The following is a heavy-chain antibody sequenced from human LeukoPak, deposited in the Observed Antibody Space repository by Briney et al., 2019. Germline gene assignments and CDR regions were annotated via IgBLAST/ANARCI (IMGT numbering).Heavy chain of an antibody. J-gene: IGHJ4*02. CDR3: ARGVYGSGSYFDY. CDR2: IYYSGST. D-gene: IGHD3-10*01. Sequence: SETLSLTCTVSGGSISSSIYYWGWIRQPPGKGLEWIGSIYYSGSTYYNPSLKSRVTISVDTSKNQFSLKLSSVTAADTAVYYCARGVYGSGSYFDYWGQGTLVTVSS. CDR1: GGSISSSIYY. V-gene: IGHV4-39*01.